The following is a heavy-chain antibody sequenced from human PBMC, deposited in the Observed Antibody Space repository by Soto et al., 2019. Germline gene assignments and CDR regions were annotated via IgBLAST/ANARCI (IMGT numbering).Heavy chain of an antibody. CDR1: GFTFSSYG. V-gene: IGHV3-33*03. CDR3: AKLRGYSGYDYYYYYGMDV. D-gene: IGHD5-12*01. CDR2: IWYDGSDK. J-gene: IGHJ6*02. Sequence: GGSLRLSCAASGFTFSSYGMHWVRQAPGKGLEWVAIIWYDGSDKYYADSVKGRFTISRDNSKNTLYLQMNSLRAEDTAVYYCAKLRGYSGYDYYYYYGMDVWGQGTTVTVSS.